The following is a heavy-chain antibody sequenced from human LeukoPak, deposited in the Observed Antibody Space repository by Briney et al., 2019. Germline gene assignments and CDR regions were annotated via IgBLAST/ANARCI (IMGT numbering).Heavy chain of an antibody. Sequence: PGGSLRLSCAVSGFTFSSSWMHWVRQAPGKGLVWVSHIKTDGSTTAYADSVKGRFTISRDNAKNTLYLQMNSLRAEDTAVYYCAREEGTTGRLDYWGQGTLVTVSS. D-gene: IGHD1-1*01. J-gene: IGHJ4*02. CDR2: IKTDGSTT. CDR1: GFTFSSSW. CDR3: AREEGTTGRLDY. V-gene: IGHV3-74*01.